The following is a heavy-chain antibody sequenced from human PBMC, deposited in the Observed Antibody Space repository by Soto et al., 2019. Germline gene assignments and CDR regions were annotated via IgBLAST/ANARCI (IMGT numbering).Heavy chain of an antibody. CDR1: VGTFRGYY. CDR3: ASLLRIGVGSGMDV. V-gene: IGHV4-34*01. CDR2: INLSGST. Sequence: PSETLSLTCVVYVGTFRGYYWGWIRQTPGKGLEWIGEINLSGSTNYNPSLKSRVTISAATSKKQFSLKLSSVTAADTAVYYCASLLRIGVGSGMDVWGQGTTVTVSS. D-gene: IGHD3-3*01. J-gene: IGHJ6*02.